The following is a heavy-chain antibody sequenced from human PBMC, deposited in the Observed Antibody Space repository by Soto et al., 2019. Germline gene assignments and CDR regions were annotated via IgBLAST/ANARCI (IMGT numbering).Heavy chain of an antibody. Sequence: QVQLVQSGAEVKKPGSSVKVSCKASGGTFSSYTISWVRQAPRQGLEWMGRIIPILGIANYAQKFQGRVTITADKSTSTAYMELSSLRSEDTAVYYCARMVVAATLNWFDPWGQGTLVTVSS. D-gene: IGHD2-15*01. CDR2: IIPILGIA. CDR1: GGTFSSYT. CDR3: ARMVVAATLNWFDP. V-gene: IGHV1-69*02. J-gene: IGHJ5*02.